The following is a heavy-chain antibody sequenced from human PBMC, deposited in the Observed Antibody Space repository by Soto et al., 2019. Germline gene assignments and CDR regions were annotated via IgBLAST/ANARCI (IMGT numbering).Heavy chain of an antibody. J-gene: IGHJ4*02. D-gene: IGHD3-9*01. CDR3: ARGSLFHDILTGYYKGTDY. CDR1: GFTFSNYD. CDR2: VGTASDT. V-gene: IGHV3-13*01. Sequence: GGSLRLSCAASGFTFSNYDMHWVRQVTGKGLEWVAAVGTASDTFYPGSVKGRFTISRENAENSLYLQMNSLRAEDTAVYYCARGSLFHDILTGYYKGTDYWGQGTLVTVSS.